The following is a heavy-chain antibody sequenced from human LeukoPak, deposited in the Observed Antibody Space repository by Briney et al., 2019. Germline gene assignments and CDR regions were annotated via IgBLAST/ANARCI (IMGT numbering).Heavy chain of an antibody. CDR1: GFTFSDYY. CDR2: ISSSGSTI. CDR3: VLGDGSGSYYPDDAFDI. J-gene: IGHJ3*02. V-gene: IGHV3-11*01. D-gene: IGHD3-10*01. Sequence: GGSLRLSCAASGFTFSDYYMSWIRQAPGKGLEWVSYISSSGSTIYYADSVKGRFTISRDNAKNSPYLQMNSLRAEDTAVYYCVLGDGSGSYYPDDAFDIWGQGTMVTVSS.